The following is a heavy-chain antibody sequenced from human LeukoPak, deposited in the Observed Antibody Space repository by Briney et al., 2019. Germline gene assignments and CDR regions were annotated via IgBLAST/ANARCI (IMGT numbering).Heavy chain of an antibody. Sequence: GASVKVPCKASGYTFTSYYMHWVRQAPGQGLEWMGIINPSGGSTSYAQKFQGRVTMTRDTSTSTVYMELSSLRSEDTAVYYCARTPGSPYYDFWSGYSFGQSDYWGQGTLVTVSS. CDR3: ARTPGSPYYDFWSGYSFGQSDY. V-gene: IGHV1-46*01. D-gene: IGHD3-3*01. J-gene: IGHJ4*02. CDR2: INPSGGST. CDR1: GYTFTSYY.